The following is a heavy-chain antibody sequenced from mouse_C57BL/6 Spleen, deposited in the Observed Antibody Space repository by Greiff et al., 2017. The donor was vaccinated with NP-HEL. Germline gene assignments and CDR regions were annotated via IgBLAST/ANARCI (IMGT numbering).Heavy chain of an antibody. J-gene: IGHJ2*01. CDR1: GYTFPSYW. V-gene: IGHV1-61*01. Sequence: QVQLQQPGAELVSPGSSVKLSCKASGYTFPSYWMDWVKQRPGQGLEWIGNIYPSDSEPHSNQNFKDKATLTVDKSSSTTYMQLNSLTSEDSAVYDCAREGYYGSGYYFDYWGQGTTLTVSS. CDR2: IYPSDSEP. D-gene: IGHD1-1*01. CDR3: AREGYYGSGYYFDY.